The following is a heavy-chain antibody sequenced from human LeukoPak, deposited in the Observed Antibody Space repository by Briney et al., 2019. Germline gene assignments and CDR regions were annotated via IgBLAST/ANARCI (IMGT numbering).Heavy chain of an antibody. V-gene: IGHV3-30*04. Sequence: PGRSLRLSCAASEFTFSSYAMHWVRQAPGKGLEWVAVISYDGSNKYYADSVKGRFTISRDNSKNTLYLQMNSLRAEDTAVYYCARARLHIVVVPAAIRGNYYGMDVWGKGTTVTVSS. CDR3: ARARLHIVVVPAAIRGNYYGMDV. J-gene: IGHJ6*04. D-gene: IGHD2-2*01. CDR2: ISYDGSNK. CDR1: EFTFSSYA.